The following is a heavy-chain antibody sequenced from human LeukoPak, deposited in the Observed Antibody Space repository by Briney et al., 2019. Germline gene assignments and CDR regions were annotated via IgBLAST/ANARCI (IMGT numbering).Heavy chain of an antibody. J-gene: IGHJ3*02. D-gene: IGHD3-10*01. CDR1: GFTFSSYS. V-gene: IGHV3-21*01. CDR2: ISSSSSYI. CDR3: ARKTPMAGDAFDI. Sequence: KSGGSLRLSCAASGFTFSSYSMNWVRQAPGKGLEWVSSISSSSSYIYYADSVKGRFTISRDNAKNSLYLQMNSLRAEDTAVYYCARKTPMAGDAFDIWGHGTMVTVSS.